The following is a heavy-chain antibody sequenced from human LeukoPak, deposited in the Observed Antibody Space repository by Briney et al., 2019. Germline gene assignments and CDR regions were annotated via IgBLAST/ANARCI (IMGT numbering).Heavy chain of an antibody. D-gene: IGHD5-18*01. J-gene: IGHJ4*02. V-gene: IGHV3-21*01. CDR1: GFTFSSYS. Sequence: PGGSLRLSCAASGFTFSSYSMNWVRQAPGKGLEWVSSISSSSSYIYYADSVKGRFTVSRDNSENTLYLQMNNLRPDDTAIYYCARIGFGFSYGQGFDYWGQGTLVSVSS. CDR2: ISSSSSYI. CDR3: ARIGFGFSYGQGFDY.